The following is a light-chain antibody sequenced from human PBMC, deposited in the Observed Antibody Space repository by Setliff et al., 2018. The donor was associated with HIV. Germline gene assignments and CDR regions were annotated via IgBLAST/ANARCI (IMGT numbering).Light chain of an antibody. V-gene: IGLV2-14*03. Sequence: QSALTQPASVSGSPGQSITISCTGTSGDIGGHNHVSWYQQHPGKAPQLMIYDVTSRPSGMSNRFSGSESGNTASLNVSGLLPEDEADYFCSSYTSRGTWVFGGGTKVTV. CDR2: DVT. CDR1: SGDIGGHNH. CDR3: SSYTSRGTWV. J-gene: IGLJ3*02.